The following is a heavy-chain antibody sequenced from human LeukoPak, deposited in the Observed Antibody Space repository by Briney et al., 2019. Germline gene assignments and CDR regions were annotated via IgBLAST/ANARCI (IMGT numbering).Heavy chain of an antibody. D-gene: IGHD3-10*01. CDR1: GGSLSGFF. V-gene: IGHV4-59*01. Sequence: SETLSLTCTVSGGSLSGFFWTWIRQPPGRELGWIGSIYYSGSSTNYNPSLKSRVTISVDTSKSQFSLNLNSATAADTAVYYCARTSRHFYGSGTNLTPWPAGMDVWGQGTTVTVSS. J-gene: IGHJ6*02. CDR2: IYYSGSST. CDR3: ARTSRHFYGSGTNLTPWPAGMDV.